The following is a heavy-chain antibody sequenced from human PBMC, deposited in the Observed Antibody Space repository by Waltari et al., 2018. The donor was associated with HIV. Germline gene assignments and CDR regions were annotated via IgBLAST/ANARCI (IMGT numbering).Heavy chain of an antibody. D-gene: IGHD2-15*01. V-gene: IGHV3-30*02. J-gene: IGHJ6*02. Sequence: QGQLVESGGGVVQPGGSLRLSCAASGFSFSISGLQWFRQAPGKGLEWVTFIRYDGNTKYYADSVKGRFTISRDNSKNTLYLQMSSLRAEDTAVYYCAKELRSGYSYYYYGMDVWGQGTTVTVSS. CDR2: IRYDGNTK. CDR1: GFSFSISG. CDR3: AKELRSGYSYYYYGMDV.